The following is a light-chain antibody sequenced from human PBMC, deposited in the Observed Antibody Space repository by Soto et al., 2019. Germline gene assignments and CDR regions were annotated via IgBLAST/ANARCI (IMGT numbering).Light chain of an antibody. CDR1: SSDVGGYNY. CDR2: EVT. Sequence: QSVLTQHASVSGSAGQSITISYTGTSSDVGGYNYVSWYQHHPGKAPKLMIYEVTNRPSGVSIRFSGSKSGTTASLTISGLQAEDEADYYCLSFTSSFTYIFGTGTKVTVL. V-gene: IGLV2-14*01. CDR3: LSFTSSFTYI. J-gene: IGLJ1*01.